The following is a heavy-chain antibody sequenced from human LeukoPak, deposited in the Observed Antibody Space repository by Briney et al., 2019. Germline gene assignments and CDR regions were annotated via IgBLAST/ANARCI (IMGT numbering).Heavy chain of an antibody. CDR2: INHSGST. CDR1: GFTFSSYA. D-gene: IGHD3-3*01. CDR3: ARDDVEGRITIFGVDYYGMDV. J-gene: IGHJ6*02. V-gene: IGHV4-34*01. Sequence: GSLRLSCAASGFTFSSYAMSWIRQPPGKGLEWIGEINHSGSTNYNPSLKSRVTISVDTSKNQFSLKLSSVTAADTAVYYCARDDVEGRITIFGVDYYGMDVWGQGTTVTVSS.